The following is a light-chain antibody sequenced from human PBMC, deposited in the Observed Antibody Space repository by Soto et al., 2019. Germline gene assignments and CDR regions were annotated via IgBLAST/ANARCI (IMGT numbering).Light chain of an antibody. CDR2: GAS. CDR1: QSVSSSY. Sequence: EIVLTQSPGTLSLSPGERATLSCRASQSVSSSYLAWYQQKPGQAPRLLIYGASSRATGIPDRFSGSGSGKDFTLTISRLEPEDFAVYYCQQYGSSPWTFGHGTKVDNK. V-gene: IGKV3-20*01. CDR3: QQYGSSPWT. J-gene: IGKJ1*01.